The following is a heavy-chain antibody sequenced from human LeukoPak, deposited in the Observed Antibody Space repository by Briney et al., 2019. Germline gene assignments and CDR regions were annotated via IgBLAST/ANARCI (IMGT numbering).Heavy chain of an antibody. Sequence: SETLSLTCTVSGGSISSYYWSWIRQPPGKGLEWTGYIYYSGSTNYNPSLKSRVTISVDTSKNQFSLKLSPVTAADTAVYYCARTDYSSSWYGYYYYGMDVWGQGTTVTVSS. J-gene: IGHJ6*02. CDR1: GGSISSYY. D-gene: IGHD6-13*01. CDR3: ARTDYSSSWYGYYYYGMDV. CDR2: IYYSGST. V-gene: IGHV4-59*08.